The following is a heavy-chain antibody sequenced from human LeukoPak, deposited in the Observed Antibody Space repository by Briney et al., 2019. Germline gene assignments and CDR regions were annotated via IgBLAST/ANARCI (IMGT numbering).Heavy chain of an antibody. CDR3: ARLVSNYYADY. D-gene: IGHD4-11*01. CDR2: IYHSGST. J-gene: IGHJ4*02. V-gene: IGHV4-38-2*01. Sequence: SETLSLTCAVSGYSISSGYYWGWIRQPPGKGLEWIGSIYHSGSTYYNPSLKSRVAISVDTSKNQFSLKLSSVTAADTAVYYCARLVSNYYADYWGQGTLVTVSS. CDR1: GYSISSGYY.